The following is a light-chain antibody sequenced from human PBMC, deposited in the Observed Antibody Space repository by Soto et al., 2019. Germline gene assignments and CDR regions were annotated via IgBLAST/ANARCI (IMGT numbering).Light chain of an antibody. V-gene: IGKV1-39*01. Sequence: DIQMTQSPSSLSASVGDRVTITCRASHSIFNYLNWYQQKPGKAPKLLIFATSNLQSGVPSRFSGSGSGTEFTLTISSLQLEDFATYSCQHSSLSPWTFGQGTKVEIK. J-gene: IGKJ1*01. CDR2: ATS. CDR1: HSIFNY. CDR3: QHSSLSPWT.